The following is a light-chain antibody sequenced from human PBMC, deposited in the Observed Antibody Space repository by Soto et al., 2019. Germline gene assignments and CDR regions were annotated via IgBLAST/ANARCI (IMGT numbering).Light chain of an antibody. Sequence: QSALTQPRSVSGSPGQSVAISCTGTNSNLGDYNYVSWYQQHPGKAPKLMISDVSKRPSGVPDRFSGSKSGNTASLTISGLQAEDEADYYCCSSAGIYTYVFGTGTKVTVL. V-gene: IGLV2-11*01. J-gene: IGLJ1*01. CDR2: DVS. CDR1: NSNLGDYNY. CDR3: CSSAGIYTYV.